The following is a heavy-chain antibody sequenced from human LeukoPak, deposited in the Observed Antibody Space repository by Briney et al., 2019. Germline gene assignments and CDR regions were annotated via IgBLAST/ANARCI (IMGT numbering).Heavy chain of an antibody. CDR3: ARGGSSLDY. Sequence: GGSLRLSCAASGFTLSDHWMTWFRQAPGKGLEWVAYIKQDGSEKDYVDSVKGRFTISRDNSKNSLHLQMNSLRAEDTAVYYCARGGSSLDYWGQGTLVTVSS. V-gene: IGHV3-7*04. J-gene: IGHJ4*02. D-gene: IGHD6-6*01. CDR1: GFTLSDHW. CDR2: IKQDGSEK.